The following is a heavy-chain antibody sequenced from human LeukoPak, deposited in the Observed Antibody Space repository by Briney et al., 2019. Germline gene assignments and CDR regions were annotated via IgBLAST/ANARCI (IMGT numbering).Heavy chain of an antibody. V-gene: IGHV1-2*02. D-gene: IGHD3-10*01. CDR1: GYTFTGYY. J-gene: IGHJ5*02. Sequence: ASVKVSCKASGYTFTGYYMHWVRQAPGQGLEWMGWINPNSGGTNYAQKFQGRVTMTRDTSISTAYMELSRLRSDDTAVYYCARVLTMVRGVTVWFDPWGQGTLVTVSS. CDR3: ARVLTMVRGVTVWFDP. CDR2: INPNSGGT.